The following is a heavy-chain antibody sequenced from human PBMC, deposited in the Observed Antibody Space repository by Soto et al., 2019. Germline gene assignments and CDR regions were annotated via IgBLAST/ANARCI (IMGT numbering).Heavy chain of an antibody. Sequence: QVQLMQSGAEVKKPGSSVKVSCKASGGTFSNYAITWVRQAPGQGLEWLGRIIPIFGTANYAQKFQGRVTITADESTTTAYMKLSSLRSVVTAVYDCAKDGGRDGYLGKWFDPWGQGTLVTVSS. D-gene: IGHD2-21*01. CDR1: GGTFSNYA. CDR2: IIPIFGTA. J-gene: IGHJ5*02. V-gene: IGHV1-69*15. CDR3: AKDGGRDGYLGKWFDP.